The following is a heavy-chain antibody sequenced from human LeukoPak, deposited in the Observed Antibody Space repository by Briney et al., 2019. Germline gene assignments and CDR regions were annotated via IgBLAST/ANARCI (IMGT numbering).Heavy chain of an antibody. Sequence: SETLSLTCAVYGGSFSGYYWSWIRQPPGKGLEWIGYIYYSGSTNYNPSLKSRVTISVDTSKNQFSLKLSSVTAADTAVYYCARQGLPGNYHYYYYHGMDVWGQGTTVTVSS. V-gene: IGHV4-59*08. CDR1: GGSFSGYY. D-gene: IGHD1-7*01. J-gene: IGHJ6*02. CDR2: IYYSGST. CDR3: ARQGLPGNYHYYYYHGMDV.